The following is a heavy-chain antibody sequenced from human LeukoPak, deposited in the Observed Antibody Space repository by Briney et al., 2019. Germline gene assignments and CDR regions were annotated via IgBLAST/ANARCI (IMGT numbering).Heavy chain of an antibody. CDR2: ISFNSETT. CDR3: GRVARGNYYHFDS. D-gene: IGHD1-26*01. CDR1: GFTFSNYW. Sequence: GGSLRLSCAASGFTFSNYWMTWVRQAPGKGLEWLSYISFNSETTSYADSVKGRFTSSRDYAKNSLYLQMNSLRAEDTAVYYCGRVARGNYYHFDSWGQGTLVTVSS. J-gene: IGHJ4*02. V-gene: IGHV3-48*04.